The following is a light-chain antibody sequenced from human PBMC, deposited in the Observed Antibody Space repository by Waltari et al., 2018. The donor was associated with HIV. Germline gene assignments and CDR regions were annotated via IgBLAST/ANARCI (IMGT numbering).Light chain of an antibody. CDR1: SSNIRSNT. CDR3: AAWDDSLNGVV. J-gene: IGLJ2*01. CDR2: SNN. V-gene: IGLV1-44*01. Sequence: QSVLTQPPSASGTPGQRVTISCSGSSSNIRSNTVNWYQQLPGTAPKLLIYSNNQRPSGVPDRFSGSKSGTSASLAINGLQSEDEADYYCAAWDDSLNGVVFGGGTKLTVL.